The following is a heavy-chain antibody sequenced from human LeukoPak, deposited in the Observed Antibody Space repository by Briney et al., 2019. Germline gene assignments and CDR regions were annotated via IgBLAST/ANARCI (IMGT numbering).Heavy chain of an antibody. D-gene: IGHD3-22*01. CDR3: ARFGYYYDSSGYYYQGSFDY. CDR2: IYYSGST. Sequence: SETLSLTCTVPGGSISSYYWSWLRQPPGKGLEWIGYIYYSGSTNYNPSLKSRVTISVDTSKNQFSLKLSSVTAADTAVYYCARFGYYYDSSGYYYQGSFDYWGQGSLVTVSS. CDR1: GGSISSYY. J-gene: IGHJ4*02. V-gene: IGHV4-59*01.